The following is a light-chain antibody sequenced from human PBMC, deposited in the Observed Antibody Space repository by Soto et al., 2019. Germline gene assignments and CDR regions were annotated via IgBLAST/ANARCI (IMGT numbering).Light chain of an antibody. V-gene: IGLV8-61*01. Sequence: QAVVTQEPSFSVSPGGTVTLTCGLSSGSVSTSYYPSWYQQTPGQAPRTLIYSTNTRSSGVPDRFSGSILGNKAALTITGAQADDESDYYCVLCMGSGPWVFGGGTKLTVL. J-gene: IGLJ3*02. CDR3: VLCMGSGPWV. CDR1: SGSVSTSYY. CDR2: STN.